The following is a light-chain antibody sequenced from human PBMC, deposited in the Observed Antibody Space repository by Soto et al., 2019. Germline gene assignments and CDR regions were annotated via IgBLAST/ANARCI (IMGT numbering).Light chain of an antibody. J-gene: IGKJ1*01. CDR2: AAS. CDR3: QQSYSTPRT. Sequence: DIQMTQSPSSLSASVGDRVTITCRASQSISNYLNWYQQKPGKAPKLLMFAASSLQSGVPSRFSGGGPGTDFTITISSLQPEDFATYYCQQSYSTPRTFGQGTKVEIK. CDR1: QSISNY. V-gene: IGKV1-39*01.